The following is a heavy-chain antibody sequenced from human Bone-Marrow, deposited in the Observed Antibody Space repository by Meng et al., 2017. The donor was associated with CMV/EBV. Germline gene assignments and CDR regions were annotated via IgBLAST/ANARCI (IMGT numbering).Heavy chain of an antibody. Sequence: GESLKISCAASGFTFSDYYMSWVRQAPGKGLEWVAFIRYDGSNNYYADSVKGRFTISRDNSKNTLYLQMNSLRAEDTAVYHCAKTYYDFRSGYKGPFDYWGQGTLVTVSS. CDR1: GFTFSDYY. CDR2: IRYDGSNN. D-gene: IGHD3-3*01. V-gene: IGHV3-30*02. J-gene: IGHJ4*02. CDR3: AKTYYDFRSGYKGPFDY.